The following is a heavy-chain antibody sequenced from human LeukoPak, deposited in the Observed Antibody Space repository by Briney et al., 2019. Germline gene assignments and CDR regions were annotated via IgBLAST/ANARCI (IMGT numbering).Heavy chain of an antibody. CDR2: IYYSGST. Sequence: SETLSLTCTVSGGSISSYYWSWIRQPPGKGLEWIGYIYYSGSTNYNPSLKSHVTISVDTSENQFSLKLSSVTAADTAVYYCARGDPYYYYMDVWGKGTTVTVSS. V-gene: IGHV4-59*01. CDR3: ARGDPYYYYMDV. J-gene: IGHJ6*03. CDR1: GGSISSYY.